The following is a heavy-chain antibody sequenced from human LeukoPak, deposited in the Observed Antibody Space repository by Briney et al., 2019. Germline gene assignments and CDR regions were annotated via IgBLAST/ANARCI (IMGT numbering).Heavy chain of an antibody. CDR2: IYTSGST. CDR3: AREIEQLAASWFDT. J-gene: IGHJ5*02. V-gene: IGHV4-4*09. Sequence: SETLSLTCTVSGGSISSYYWSWIRQPPGKGLEWIGYIYTSGSTNYNPSLKSRVTISVDTSKNQFSLKLSSVTAADTAVYYCAREIEQLAASWFDTWGQGTLVTVSS. CDR1: GGSISSYY. D-gene: IGHD6-6*01.